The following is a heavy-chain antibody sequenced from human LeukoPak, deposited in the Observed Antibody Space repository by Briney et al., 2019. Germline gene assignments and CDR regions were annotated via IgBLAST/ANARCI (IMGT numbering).Heavy chain of an antibody. CDR1: GFTFDDYA. D-gene: IGHD6-6*01. J-gene: IGHJ4*02. CDR3: AKSEGHSSSPFDY. Sequence: PGRSLRLSCAASGFTFDDYAMHWVRQAPGKGLEWVSGISWNSGSIGYADSVKGRFTISRDNAKNSLYLQMNSLRAEDTALYYCAKSEGHSSSPFDYWGQGTLVTVSS. CDR2: ISWNSGSI. V-gene: IGHV3-9*01.